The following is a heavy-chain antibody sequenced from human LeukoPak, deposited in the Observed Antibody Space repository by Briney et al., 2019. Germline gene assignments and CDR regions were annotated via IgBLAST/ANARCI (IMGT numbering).Heavy chain of an antibody. J-gene: IGHJ5*02. CDR2: INWNGGST. CDR1: GFTFDDYG. Sequence: GGSLRLSCAASGFTFDDYGMSWVRQAPGKGLEWVSGINWNGGSTGYADSVKGRFTISRDNAKNSLYLQMNSLRAEDTALYYCARGGTTLRRSWFDPCGQGTLVTVSS. D-gene: IGHD1-7*01. V-gene: IGHV3-20*04. CDR3: ARGGTTLRRSWFDP.